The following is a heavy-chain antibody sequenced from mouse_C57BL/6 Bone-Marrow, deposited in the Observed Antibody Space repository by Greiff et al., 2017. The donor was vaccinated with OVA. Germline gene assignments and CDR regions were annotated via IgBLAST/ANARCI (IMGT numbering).Heavy chain of an antibody. CDR2: ISSGSSTI. J-gene: IGHJ4*01. CDR1: GFTFSDYG. D-gene: IGHD1-1*01. CDR3: ARYYGSNYAMDY. Sequence: EVQVVESGGGLVKPGGSLKLSCAASGFTFSDYGMHWVRQAPEKGLEWVAYISSGSSTIYYADTVKGRFTISRDNAKNTLFLQMTSLRSEDTAMYYCARYYGSNYAMDYWGQGTSVTVSS. V-gene: IGHV5-17*01.